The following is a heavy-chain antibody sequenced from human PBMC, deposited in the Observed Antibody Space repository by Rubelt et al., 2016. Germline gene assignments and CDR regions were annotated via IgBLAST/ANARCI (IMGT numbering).Heavy chain of an antibody. CDR2: INTYNDKT. J-gene: IGHJ4*02. Sequence: QVHLVQSAIEVKKPGASVKISCKTSGYTFTTYGIIWVRRAPGQGLEWMGWINTYNDKTNYPQKLQGRVSMTTDSSTNTAYMELRSLRSDDTAVYYCARGYFDSTGDFDYWGQGTLVTVSS. V-gene: IGHV1-18*01. CDR1: GYTFTTYG. D-gene: IGHD3-22*01. CDR3: ARGYFDSTGDFDY.